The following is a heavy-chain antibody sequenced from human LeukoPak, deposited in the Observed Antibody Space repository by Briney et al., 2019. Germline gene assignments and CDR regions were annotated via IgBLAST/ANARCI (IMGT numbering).Heavy chain of an antibody. CDR2: INPNSGGT. D-gene: IGHD6-19*01. CDR1: GYTFIDSY. J-gene: IGHJ4*02. CDR3: ASALPPTIAVAGASLDY. Sequence: GASVKVSCKASGYTFIDSYLHWVRQAPGQGLEWMGWINPNSGGTKNAQKFQGRVTMTRDTSISTAYMELRRLTSDDTAVYYCASALPPTIAVAGASLDYWGQGTLVTVSS. V-gene: IGHV1-2*02.